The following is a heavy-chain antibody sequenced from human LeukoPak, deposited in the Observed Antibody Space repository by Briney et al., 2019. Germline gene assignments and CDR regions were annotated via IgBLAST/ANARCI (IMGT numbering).Heavy chain of an antibody. CDR1: GGSINSYY. CDR2: IYTSGST. V-gene: IGHV4-4*07. J-gene: IGHJ3*02. CDR3: ARGQRITMIPRGAFDI. D-gene: IGHD3-22*01. Sequence: SETLSLTCTVSGGSINSYYWSWIRQPAGKGLEWIGRIYTSGSTNYNPSLKSRVTISVDTSKNQFSLKLSSVTAADTAVYYCARGQRITMIPRGAFDIWGQGTMVTVSS.